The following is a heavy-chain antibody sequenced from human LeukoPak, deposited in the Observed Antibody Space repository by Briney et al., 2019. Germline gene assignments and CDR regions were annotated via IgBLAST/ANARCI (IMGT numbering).Heavy chain of an antibody. CDR3: AKSGPYCSSTSCNYFDY. Sequence: GGSLRLSCAASGFTFSSYWMSWVRQAPGKGLEWVANIKQDGSEKYYVDSVKGRFTISRDNAKNSLYLQMNSLRAEDTAVYYCAKSGPYCSSTSCNYFDYWGQGTLVTVSS. V-gene: IGHV3-7*03. CDR2: IKQDGSEK. J-gene: IGHJ4*02. CDR1: GFTFSSYW. D-gene: IGHD2-2*01.